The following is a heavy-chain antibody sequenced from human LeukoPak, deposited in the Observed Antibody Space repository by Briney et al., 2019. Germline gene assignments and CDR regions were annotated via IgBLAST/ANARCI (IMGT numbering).Heavy chain of an antibody. D-gene: IGHD2-2*01. CDR3: ATNPGGYCSSTNCYGEAP. J-gene: IGHJ5*02. Sequence: SETLSLTCSVYGGPFIGYYLSWIRQPPGKGLEWIGEINHSGSTNYNPSLKSRVTISVDTPRNQFSLKLSSVTAADTAVYYCATNPGGYCSSTNCYGEAPWGQGNLVTVSS. CDR2: INHSGST. CDR1: GGPFIGYY. V-gene: IGHV4-34*01.